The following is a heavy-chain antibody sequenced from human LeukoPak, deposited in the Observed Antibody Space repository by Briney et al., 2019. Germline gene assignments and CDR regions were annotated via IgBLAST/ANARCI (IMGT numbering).Heavy chain of an antibody. CDR2: IYHSGST. J-gene: IGHJ1*01. Sequence: PSETLSLTCTVSGGSITSSSYYWGWIRQPPGKGLEWIGSIYHSGSTYYNPSLKGRVTISVDTSKNQFSLKLSSVTAADTAVYYCARVGGGYFQHWGQGTLVTVSS. CDR3: ARVGGGYFQH. V-gene: IGHV4-39*07. D-gene: IGHD3-16*01. CDR1: GGSITSSSYY.